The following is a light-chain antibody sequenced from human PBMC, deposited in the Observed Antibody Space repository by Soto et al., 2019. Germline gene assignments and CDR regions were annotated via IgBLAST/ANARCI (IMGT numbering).Light chain of an antibody. CDR3: QQSYSNPYT. V-gene: IGKV1-39*01. J-gene: IGKJ5*01. CDR2: AAS. Sequence: DIQMTQSPSSLSASVGDRVTITCRASQSISSYLNWYQHKPGKAPNLVIHAASSLQSGVPSRFSGSGSGTDFTLTISSLQPEDFATYYCQQSYSNPYTFGQGTRLEIK. CDR1: QSISSY.